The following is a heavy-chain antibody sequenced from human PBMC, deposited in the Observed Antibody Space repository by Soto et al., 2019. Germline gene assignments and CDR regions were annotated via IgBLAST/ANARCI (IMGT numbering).Heavy chain of an antibody. CDR3: ARGKGCCSSTSCLDAFDI. CDR2: IYYSGTT. Sequence: QVQLQESGPGLVKPSETLSLTCTVSGGSISSYYWSWIRQPPGKGLEWIGYIYYSGTTNYNPALKRRVTISVDKSKNQFSLKLSSVTAADTAVYYCARGKGCCSSTSCLDAFDIWGQGTMVTVSS. CDR1: GGSISSYY. D-gene: IGHD2-2*01. V-gene: IGHV4-59*01. J-gene: IGHJ3*02.